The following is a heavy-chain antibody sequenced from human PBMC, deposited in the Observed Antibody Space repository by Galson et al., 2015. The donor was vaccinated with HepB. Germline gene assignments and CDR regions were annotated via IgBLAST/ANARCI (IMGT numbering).Heavy chain of an antibody. CDR3: ARVRPYDYVWGSYRPNWFDP. Sequence: SLTCTVSGGSISSYYWSWIRQPPGKGLEWIGYIYYSGSTNYNPSLKSRVTISVDTSKNQFSLKLSSVTAADTAVYYCARVRPYDYVWGSYRPNWFDPWGQGTLVTVSS. V-gene: IGHV4-59*01. D-gene: IGHD3-16*02. CDR2: IYYSGST. CDR1: GGSISSYY. J-gene: IGHJ5*02.